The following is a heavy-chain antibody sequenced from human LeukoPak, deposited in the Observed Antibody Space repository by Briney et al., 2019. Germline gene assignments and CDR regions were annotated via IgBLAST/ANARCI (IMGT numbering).Heavy chain of an antibody. CDR1: GFTVSSNY. D-gene: IGHD5-12*01. CDR2: ISGSGGST. J-gene: IGHJ4*02. V-gene: IGHV3-23*01. Sequence: PGGSLRLSCAASGFTVSSNYMSWIRQAPGKGLEWVSAISGSGGSTYYADSVKGRFTISRDNSKNTLYLQMNSLRAEDTAVYYCATQEEMATISWGQGTLVTVSS. CDR3: ATQEEMATIS.